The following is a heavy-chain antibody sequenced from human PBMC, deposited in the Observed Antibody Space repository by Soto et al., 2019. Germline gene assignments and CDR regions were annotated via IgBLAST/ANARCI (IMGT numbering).Heavy chain of an antibody. Sequence: QVQLQESGPGLVKPSETLPLTCSVSDGSVTGYCWSWIRQPPGKGLEWIGCIDYNGRAHYNPSLTSRVTMSLDTSNNPFSLKLSSLTTTDTAVYYCARGPDYSKVGYWGQGTLVPVSS. D-gene: IGHD4-4*01. CDR1: DGSVTGYC. CDR2: IDYNGRA. CDR3: ARGPDYSKVGY. V-gene: IGHV4-59*02. J-gene: IGHJ4*02.